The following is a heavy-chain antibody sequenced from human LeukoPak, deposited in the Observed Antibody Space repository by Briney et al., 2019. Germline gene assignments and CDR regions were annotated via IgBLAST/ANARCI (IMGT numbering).Heavy chain of an antibody. CDR3: AREGPGRFGAPGPNVYSIDN. Sequence: SETLSLTCTVSGASISSDYWNWIRQPPGKGLEWIGYIHYTGTTNYNPSLKSRVTISVATSKNQFSLKLTSVTAADTAVYFCAREGPGRFGAPGPNVYSIDNWGQGALVTVSS. D-gene: IGHD3-10*01. CDR1: GASISSDY. CDR2: IHYTGTT. V-gene: IGHV4-59*01. J-gene: IGHJ4*02.